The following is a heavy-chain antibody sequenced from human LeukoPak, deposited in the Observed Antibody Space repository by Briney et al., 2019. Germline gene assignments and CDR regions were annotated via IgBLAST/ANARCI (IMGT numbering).Heavy chain of an antibody. D-gene: IGHD6-6*01. CDR1: VGTFSSYA. Sequence: SVKVSCMASVGTFSSYAISWVRQAPGQGLEWMGGSIPIFGTANYAQKFQGRVTITGDESTSTAYMELSSLRAEDTAVYYCASGREYSSSFHFIYWGQGTLVTVSS. J-gene: IGHJ4*02. CDR2: SIPIFGTA. CDR3: ASGREYSSSFHFIY. V-gene: IGHV1-69*13.